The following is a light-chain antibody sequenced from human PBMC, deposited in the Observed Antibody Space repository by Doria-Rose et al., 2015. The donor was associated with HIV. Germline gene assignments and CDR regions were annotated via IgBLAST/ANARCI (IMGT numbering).Light chain of an antibody. J-gene: IGKJ1*01. CDR2: DGS. CDR1: QSFSSTY. CDR3: HQYGTSWT. Sequence: EIVLTQPPGTLSLSPGERATLSCRASQSFSSTYLAWDQQRPGQAPSLCIYDGSSGATGIPDRFSASGSGTDFTLTINRLEPEDFALYYCHQYGTSWTFGQGTKVEI. V-gene: IGKV3-20*01.